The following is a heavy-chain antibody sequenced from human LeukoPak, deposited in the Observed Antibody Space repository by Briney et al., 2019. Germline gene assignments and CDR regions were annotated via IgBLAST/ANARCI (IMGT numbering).Heavy chain of an antibody. V-gene: IGHV1-18*01. CDR2: ISAYNGNT. J-gene: IGHJ4*02. CDR1: GYTFTSYG. CDR3: ARDLVFGSSSSGGYFDY. D-gene: IGHD6-6*01. Sequence: GASVKVSCKASGYTFTSYGISGVRQAPGQGLEWMGWISAYNGNTNYAQKLQGRVTMTTDTYTSTAYMELRSLRSDDTAVYYCARDLVFGSSSSGGYFDYWGQGTLVTVSS.